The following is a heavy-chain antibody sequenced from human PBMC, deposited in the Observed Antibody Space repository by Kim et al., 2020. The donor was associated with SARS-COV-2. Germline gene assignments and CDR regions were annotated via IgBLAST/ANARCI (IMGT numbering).Heavy chain of an antibody. D-gene: IGHD3-10*01. V-gene: IGHV7-4-1*02. CDR1: GYTFTNYV. CDR3: ARDSIGAYLSV. CDR2: INTNTGES. J-gene: IGHJ6*02. Sequence: ASVKVSCKASGYTFTNYVINWVRQAPGQGLEWMGLINTNTGESTYAQGSTGRFVFSLDISVNTAYVQISSLKAEDTAVYYCARDSIGAYLSVWGQGTTVTVSS.